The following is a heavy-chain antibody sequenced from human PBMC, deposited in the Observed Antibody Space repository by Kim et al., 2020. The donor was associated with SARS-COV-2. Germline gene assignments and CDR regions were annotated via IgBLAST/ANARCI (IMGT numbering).Heavy chain of an antibody. D-gene: IGHD5-12*01. Sequence: NYAQKLQGRVTMTTDTSTSTAYMELRSLRSDDTAVYYCAREVGRLRPLDYWGQGTLVTVSS. CDR3: AREVGRLRPLDY. V-gene: IGHV1-18*01. J-gene: IGHJ4*02.